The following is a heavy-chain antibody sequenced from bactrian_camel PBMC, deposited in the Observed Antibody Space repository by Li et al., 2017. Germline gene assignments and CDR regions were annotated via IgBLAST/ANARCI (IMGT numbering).Heavy chain of an antibody. D-gene: IGHD5*01. Sequence: VQLVESGGGSVQAGGSLRLTCVATGYMFSAFSMAWFRQAPGKEREGVANFDRAGDIEYAESVKGRFTISQDNAKNTVYLQMNSLNTEDTAMYYCAADVRSCGSWQTTREFRYWGQGTQVTVS. CDR2: FDRAGDI. J-gene: IGHJ6*01. CDR3: AADVRSCGSWQTTREFRY. V-gene: IGHV3S53*01. CDR1: GYMFSAFS.